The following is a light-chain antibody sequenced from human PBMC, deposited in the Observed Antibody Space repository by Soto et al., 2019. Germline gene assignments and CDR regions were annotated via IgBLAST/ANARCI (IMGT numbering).Light chain of an antibody. CDR3: QQYGSSPAWT. CDR2: GAS. CDR1: PSVSSNY. J-gene: IGKJ1*01. Sequence: ESVLTQSPGTLSLSPGERATLSCRAIPSVSSNYLAWYQQKPGQAPRLLIYGASTRASGIPDRFSGSVSGRDFTLAISRLEPEDSAVYYCQQYGSSPAWTFGQGTKVEIK. V-gene: IGKV3-20*01.